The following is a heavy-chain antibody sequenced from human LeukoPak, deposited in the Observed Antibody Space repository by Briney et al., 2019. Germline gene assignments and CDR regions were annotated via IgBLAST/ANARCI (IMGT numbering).Heavy chain of an antibody. CDR2: IWYDGSNK. D-gene: IGHD6-19*01. V-gene: IGHV3-33*01. Sequence: PGRSLRLSCAASGFTFSSYGMHWVRQAPGKGLEWVAVIWYDGSNKYYADSVKGRFTISRDNSKNTLYLQMNSLRAEDTAVYYCARDGIAVAGTGWFDLWGQGTLVTVSS. CDR3: ARDGIAVAGTGWFDL. CDR1: GFTFSSYG. J-gene: IGHJ5*02.